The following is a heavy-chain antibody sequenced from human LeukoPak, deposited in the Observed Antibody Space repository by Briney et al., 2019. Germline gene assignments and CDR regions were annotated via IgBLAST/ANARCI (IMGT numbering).Heavy chain of an antibody. D-gene: IGHD6-6*01. CDR2: ISAYNGNT. Sequence: GASVKVSCKASGYTFTSYGISWVRQAPGQGLEWMGWISAYNGNTNYAQKLQGRVTMTTDTSTSTAYMELRSLRSDDTAVYYCARVVYSSSSYYYYYMDVWGKGTTVTVSS. V-gene: IGHV1-18*01. CDR1: GYTFTSYG. J-gene: IGHJ6*03. CDR3: ARVVYSSSSYYYYYMDV.